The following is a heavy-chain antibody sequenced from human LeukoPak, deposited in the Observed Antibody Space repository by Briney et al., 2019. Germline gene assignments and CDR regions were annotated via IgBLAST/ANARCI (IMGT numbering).Heavy chain of an antibody. Sequence: GGSLRLSCAASGFTVSSNYMSWVRQAPGKGLEWVSVIYSGGSTYYADSVKGRFTISRDNSKNTLYLQMNSLRAEDTAVYYCVKDSGRYRFEYWGQGILVTVSS. J-gene: IGHJ4*02. CDR3: VKDSGRYRFEY. CDR1: GFTVSSNY. D-gene: IGHD6-25*01. CDR2: IYSGGST. V-gene: IGHV3-53*01.